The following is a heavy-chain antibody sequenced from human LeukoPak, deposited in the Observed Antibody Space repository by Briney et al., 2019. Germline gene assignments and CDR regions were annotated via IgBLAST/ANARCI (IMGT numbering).Heavy chain of an antibody. CDR1: GFTFSSYS. V-gene: IGHV3-74*01. J-gene: IGHJ4*02. CDR2: IHGDGSTT. D-gene: IGHD2-21*02. CDR3: ALPSCGGDCFSG. Sequence: PGGSLRPSCAASGFTFSSYSMHWVRQAPGKGLMWVSRIHGDGSTTNYADPVKGRFSISRDNAKNTLYLQMNSLRAEDTAVYYCALPSCGGDCFSGWGQGTLVTVSS.